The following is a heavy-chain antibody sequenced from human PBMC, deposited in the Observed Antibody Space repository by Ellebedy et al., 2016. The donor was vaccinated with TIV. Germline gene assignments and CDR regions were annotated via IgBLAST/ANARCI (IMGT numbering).Heavy chain of an antibody. D-gene: IGHD3-16*01. CDR1: GFTFSRYA. CDR2: ISGSGGST. J-gene: IGHJ4*02. Sequence: GGSLRLSXAASGFTFSRYAMTWVRQAPGKGLEWVSAISGSGGSTYYADSVKGRFTISRDNSKSTLYLQMNSLRAEDTAVYYCAKVDRQLGGDYWGQGTLVTVSS. V-gene: IGHV3-23*01. CDR3: AKVDRQLGGDY.